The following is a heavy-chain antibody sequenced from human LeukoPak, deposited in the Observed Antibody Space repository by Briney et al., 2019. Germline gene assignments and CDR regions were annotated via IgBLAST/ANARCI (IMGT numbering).Heavy chain of an antibody. CDR3: AKNGDRGAYCTGGTCYPYFYYYMDV. V-gene: IGHV3-21*04. Sequence: GGSLRLSCAASGFTFSSYSMNWVRQAPGKGLEWVSSITSTGSYTFYADSVKGRFTISRDNAKNSLYLQMNSLRAEDTAIYYCAKNGDRGAYCTGGTCYPYFYYYMDVWGKGTTVTI. D-gene: IGHD2-15*01. CDR1: GFTFSSYS. CDR2: ITSTGSYT. J-gene: IGHJ6*03.